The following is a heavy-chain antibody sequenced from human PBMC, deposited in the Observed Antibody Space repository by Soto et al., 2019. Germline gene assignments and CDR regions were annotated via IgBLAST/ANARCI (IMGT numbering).Heavy chain of an antibody. CDR3: VRSKGGYSYGTPFDY. J-gene: IGHJ4*02. Sequence: EVQLEESGGALVQPGRSLRLSCAASGFTFDDYAMHWVRQVLGKGLEWVSSISWNSGNIGYADSVKGRFTTSRDNAKNSLSLQMNSLGPEDTALYYCVRSKGGYSYGTPFDYWGQGTLVTVSS. CDR2: ISWNSGNI. V-gene: IGHV3-9*01. D-gene: IGHD5-18*01. CDR1: GFTFDDYA.